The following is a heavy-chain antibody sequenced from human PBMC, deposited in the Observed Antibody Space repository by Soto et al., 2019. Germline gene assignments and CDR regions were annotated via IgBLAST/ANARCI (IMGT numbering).Heavy chain of an antibody. CDR2: IWYDGSNK. V-gene: IGHV3-33*01. CDR3: ARDFVPYSSSWPINWFDP. Sequence: GGSLRLSCAASGFTFSSYGMHWVRQAPGKGLEWVAVIWYDGSNKYYADSVKGRFTISRDNAKNSLYLQMNSLRDEDTAVYYCARDFVPYSSSWPINWFDPWGQGTLVTVSS. D-gene: IGHD6-13*01. J-gene: IGHJ5*02. CDR1: GFTFSSYG.